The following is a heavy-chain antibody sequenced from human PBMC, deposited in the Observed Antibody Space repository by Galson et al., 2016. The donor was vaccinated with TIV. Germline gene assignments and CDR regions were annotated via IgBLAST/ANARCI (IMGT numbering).Heavy chain of an antibody. Sequence: SETLSLTCGVSGYSISSGYYWGWIRQPPGKGLEWIGSIYHSGMTYYNPSLESRVTISIDTSKNQFSLKLSSVTAADTAVYYCARGRGNYYDGSAYYFNYWGQGTLVTVSS. CDR2: IYHSGMT. CDR3: ARGRGNYYDGSAYYFNY. J-gene: IGHJ4*02. V-gene: IGHV4-38-2*01. CDR1: GYSISSGYY. D-gene: IGHD3-22*01.